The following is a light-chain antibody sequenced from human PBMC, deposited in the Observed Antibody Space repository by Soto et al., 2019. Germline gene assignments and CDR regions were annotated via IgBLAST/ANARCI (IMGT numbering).Light chain of an antibody. CDR3: QQYNNWPPLP. CDR1: QSVSSN. V-gene: IGKV3-15*01. J-gene: IGKJ4*01. CDR2: GAS. Sequence: EIVMTQSPATLSVSPGERATLSCRASQSVSSNLAWYQQKPGQAPRLLLYGASTRATGIPARFSGSGPGTEFTLTISSLQSEDFAVYYCQQYNNWPPLPFGGGTKVEIK.